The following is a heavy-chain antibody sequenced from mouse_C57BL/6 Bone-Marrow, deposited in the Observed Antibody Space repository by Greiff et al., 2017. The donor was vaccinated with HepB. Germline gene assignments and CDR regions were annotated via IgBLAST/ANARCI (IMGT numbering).Heavy chain of an antibody. V-gene: IGHV5-6*01. J-gene: IGHJ3*01. Sequence: EVMLVESGGDLVKPGGSLKLSCAASGFTFSSYGMSWVRQTPDKRLEWVATISSGGSYTYYPDSVKGRFTISRDNAKNTLYLQMSSLKSEDTAMYYCARHYYYGRSYKACFAYWGQGTLVTVSA. CDR1: GFTFSSYG. CDR2: ISSGGSYT. CDR3: ARHYYYGRSYKACFAY. D-gene: IGHD1-1*01.